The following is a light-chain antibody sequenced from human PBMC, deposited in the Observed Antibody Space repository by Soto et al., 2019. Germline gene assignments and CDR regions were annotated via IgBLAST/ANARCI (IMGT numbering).Light chain of an antibody. CDR1: SSDFGSYKF. CDR3: FSFTSTNTHV. V-gene: IGLV2-23*01. CDR2: ETS. Sequence: QSALTQPPSASGSPGQSVTISCTGTSSDFGSYKFVSWYQHHPGKVPKVIIYETSKRPSGVSDRFSGSKSGNTASLTISGLQAEDEADYYCFSFTSTNTHVFGSGTKVTVL. J-gene: IGLJ1*01.